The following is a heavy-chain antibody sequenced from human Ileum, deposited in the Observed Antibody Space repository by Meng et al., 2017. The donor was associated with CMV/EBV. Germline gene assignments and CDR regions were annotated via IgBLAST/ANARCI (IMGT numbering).Heavy chain of an antibody. CDR1: GDSISSDNYH. J-gene: IGHJ4*02. V-gene: IGHV4-61*02. D-gene: IGHD2-21*01. Sequence: QVQLQESGPELVKPSQTLSLTCSVSGDSISSDNYHWSWIRQPAGKGLEWIGQRHMNGNDNYNASLKSRVTISIDTSKNQFSLTLTSVTAADTAVYYCAIYYGGVGGRGYWAQGTLVTVSS. CDR3: AIYYGGVGGRGY. CDR2: RHMNGND.